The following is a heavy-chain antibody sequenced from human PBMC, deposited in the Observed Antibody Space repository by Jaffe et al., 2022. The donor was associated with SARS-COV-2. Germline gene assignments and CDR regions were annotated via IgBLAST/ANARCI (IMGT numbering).Heavy chain of an antibody. V-gene: IGHV3-48*02. CDR1: GFTVGTYS. J-gene: IGHJ4*02. Sequence: EVQLVESGGGLVQPGGSLRLSCGVSGFTVGTYSVNWVRQAPGKGLEWISYISGSGTTTYYADSVKGRFTISRDNAKRSVFLQMNSLRDEDTAVYYCAREKKGGAAYLYYLDYWGQGTPVTVSS. CDR2: ISGSGTTT. D-gene: IGHD1-26*01. CDR3: AREKKGGAAYLYYLDY.